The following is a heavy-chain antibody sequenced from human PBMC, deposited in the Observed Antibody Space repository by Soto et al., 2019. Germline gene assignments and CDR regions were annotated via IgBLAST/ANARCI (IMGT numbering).Heavy chain of an antibody. J-gene: IGHJ6*02. Sequence: GASVKVSCKASGYTFTSYDINWVRQATGQGLEWIGWMNPNSGNTGYAQKFQGRVTMTRNTSISTAYMELSSLRSEDTAVYYCAMSSSSYYCYYGMDVWGQGTTVTVSS. CDR3: AMSSSSYYCYYGMDV. V-gene: IGHV1-8*01. D-gene: IGHD6-6*01. CDR1: GYTFTSYD. CDR2: MNPNSGNT.